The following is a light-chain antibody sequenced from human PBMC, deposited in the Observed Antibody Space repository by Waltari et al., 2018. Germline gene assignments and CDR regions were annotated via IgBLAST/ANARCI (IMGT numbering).Light chain of an antibody. V-gene: IGLV3-1*01. CDR2: ARD. CDR3: QTWDSSLVV. Sequence: SYDLTQPPSVSVSPGQTVTISCSGHNLGNKYVSWYQQKAGQAPLLVVYARDRRPSGIPERFSGSNSDTTATLTISGTQAIDEADYYCQTWDSSLVVFG. CDR1: NLGNKY. J-gene: IGLJ2*01.